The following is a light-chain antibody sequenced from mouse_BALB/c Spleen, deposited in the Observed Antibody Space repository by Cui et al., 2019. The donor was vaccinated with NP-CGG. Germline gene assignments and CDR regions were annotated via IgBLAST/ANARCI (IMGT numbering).Light chain of an antibody. CDR3: ALWYSNHWV. V-gene: IGLV1*01. Sequence: QAVVTQESALTTSPGETVTLTCRSSTGAVTTSNYANWVQKKPDHLFTGLIGGTNNRAPGVPARFSGSLIGDKAALTFTGAQTEDEAIYFCALWYSNHWVFGGGTKLTVL. J-gene: IGLJ1*01. CDR2: GTN. CDR1: TGAVTTSNY.